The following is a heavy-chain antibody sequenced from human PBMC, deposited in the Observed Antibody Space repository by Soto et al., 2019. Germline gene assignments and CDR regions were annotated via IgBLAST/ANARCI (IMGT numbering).Heavy chain of an antibody. J-gene: IGHJ4*02. V-gene: IGHV3-74*01. CDR1: GFTSSMYW. Sequence: GSLGLSSASSGFTSSMYWMHWVRQVPGKGPEGVSRINDDGISTNYADSVKGRFTISRDNAKNTLYLQMNALRVEDTAVYYCTRGPRSTSTGTGAFWGQGTLVTVSS. CDR3: TRGPRSTSTGTGAF. CDR2: INDDGIST. D-gene: IGHD1-1*01.